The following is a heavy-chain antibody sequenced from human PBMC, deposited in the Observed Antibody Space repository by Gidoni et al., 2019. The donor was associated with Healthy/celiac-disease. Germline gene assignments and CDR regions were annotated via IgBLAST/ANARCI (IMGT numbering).Heavy chain of an antibody. D-gene: IGHD3-10*01. J-gene: IGHJ5*02. CDR1: GFTLSSYG. CDR3: ARDLGSGTKYWFDP. Sequence: QVQLVESGGGVVQPGRSLRLSCAASGFTLSSYGMHWVRQAPGKGLEWVAVIWYDGSNKYYADSVKGRFTISRDNSKNTLYLQMNSLRAEDTAVYYCARDLGSGTKYWFDPWGQGTLVTVSS. CDR2: IWYDGSNK. V-gene: IGHV3-33*01.